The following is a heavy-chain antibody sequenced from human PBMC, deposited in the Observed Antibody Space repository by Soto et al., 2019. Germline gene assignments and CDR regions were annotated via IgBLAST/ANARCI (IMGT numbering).Heavy chain of an antibody. Sequence: SETLSLTCSVSGGSINNNYYYWGWVRQPPGKGLEWIGSVSFTGTTYYSPSLKSRVTTSIDTSRNQFSLKLTSVTAADTAVYYCASQTPDVPACFDYWGQGTLVTVSS. CDR1: GGSINNNYYY. CDR2: VSFTGTT. V-gene: IGHV4-39*01. J-gene: IGHJ4*02. CDR3: ASQTPDVPACFDY.